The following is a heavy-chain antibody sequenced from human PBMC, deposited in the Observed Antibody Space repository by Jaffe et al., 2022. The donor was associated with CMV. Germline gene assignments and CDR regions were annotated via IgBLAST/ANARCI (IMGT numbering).Heavy chain of an antibody. J-gene: IGHJ4*02. CDR1: GGSISSYY. V-gene: IGHV4-59*08. Sequence: QVQLQESGPGLVKPSETLSLTCTVSGGSISSYYWSWIRQPPGKGLEWIGYIYHSGSPNYNPSLKSRVTISLDTSKNQFSLKLSSVTAADTAVYYCAGGEMTTVDRYFDFWGQGTLVTVSS. CDR3: AGGEMTTVDRYFDF. CDR2: IYHSGSP. D-gene: IGHD4-4*01.